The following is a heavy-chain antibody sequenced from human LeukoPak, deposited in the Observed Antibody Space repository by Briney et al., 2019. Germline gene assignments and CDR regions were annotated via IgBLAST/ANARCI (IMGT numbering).Heavy chain of an antibody. J-gene: IGHJ5*02. D-gene: IGHD3-10*01. CDR2: ISGSGGST. Sequence: PGGSLRLSCAASGFTFSSYAMSWVRQAPGKGLEWVSAISGSGGSTYYADSVKGRFTISRDNSKNTLYLQMNSLRAEDTAVYYCAKDLKVKVVRGVTVDPWGQGTLVTVSS. CDR1: GFTFSSYA. CDR3: AKDLKVKVVRGVTVDP. V-gene: IGHV3-23*01.